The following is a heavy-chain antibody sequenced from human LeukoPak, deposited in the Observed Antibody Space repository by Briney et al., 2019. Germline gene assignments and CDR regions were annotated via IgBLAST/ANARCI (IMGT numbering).Heavy chain of an antibody. Sequence: GGSLRLSCAASGFTFSSYWMSWVRQAPGKGLEGVANIKQDGSEKYYVDSVKGRFTISRDNAKNSLYLQMNSLRAEDTAVYYCARVSCLKFTSCYAFDYWGQGTLVTVSS. CDR1: GFTFSSYW. CDR3: ARVSCLKFTSCYAFDY. CDR2: IKQDGSEK. J-gene: IGHJ4*02. V-gene: IGHV3-7*01. D-gene: IGHD2-2*01.